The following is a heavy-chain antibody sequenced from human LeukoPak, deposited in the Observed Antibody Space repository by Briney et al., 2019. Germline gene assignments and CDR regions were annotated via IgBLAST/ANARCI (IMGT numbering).Heavy chain of an antibody. J-gene: IGHJ4*02. Sequence: ASVKVSCKASGYTFTSYGISWVRQAPGQGLEWMGWISAYNGNTNYAQKLRGRVTMTTDTSTSTAYMELRSLRSDDTAVYYCARDHWGLGTFDYWGQGTLVTVSS. V-gene: IGHV1-18*01. D-gene: IGHD7-27*01. CDR1: GYTFTSYG. CDR2: ISAYNGNT. CDR3: ARDHWGLGTFDY.